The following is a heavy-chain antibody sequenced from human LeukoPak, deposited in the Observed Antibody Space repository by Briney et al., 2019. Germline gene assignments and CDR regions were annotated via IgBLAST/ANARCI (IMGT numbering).Heavy chain of an antibody. J-gene: IGHJ3*02. Sequence: SETLSLTCTVSGGSISSSSYYWGWIRQPPGKGLEWIGSIYYSGSTYYNPSLKSRVTISVDTSKSQFSLKLSSVTAADTAVYYCARGSVYYDYAFDIWGQGTMVTVSS. CDR1: GGSISSSSYY. V-gene: IGHV4-39*07. CDR3: ARGSVYYDYAFDI. D-gene: IGHD3-22*01. CDR2: IYYSGST.